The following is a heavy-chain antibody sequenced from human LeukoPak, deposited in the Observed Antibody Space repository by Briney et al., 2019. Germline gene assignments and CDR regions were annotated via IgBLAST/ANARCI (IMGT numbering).Heavy chain of an antibody. D-gene: IGHD3-10*01. Sequence: GGTLRLSCAASGFTFSNAWMSWVRQAPGKGPEWVGRIKNKVDGGTTDYAAPVKGRFTISRDDSKSTLYLQMDSLKPEDTAVYYCSTRAGWEFLTEFWGQGTLVTVSS. J-gene: IGHJ4*02. CDR1: GFTFSNAW. CDR2: IKNKVDGGTT. CDR3: STRAGWEFLTEF. V-gene: IGHV3-15*01.